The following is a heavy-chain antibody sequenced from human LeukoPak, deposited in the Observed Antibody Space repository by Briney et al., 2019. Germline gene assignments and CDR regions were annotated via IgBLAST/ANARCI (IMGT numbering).Heavy chain of an antibody. CDR2: IWYDGSNK. CDR1: GFTFSSYG. V-gene: IGHV3-33*08. J-gene: IGHJ4*02. Sequence: GKSLRLSCAASGFTFSSYGTHWVRQAPGKGLEWVAVIWYDGSNKYYADSVKGRFTISRDNSKNTLYLQMNSLRAEDTAVYYCARTRRYYDSSGYYLDYWGQGTLVTVSS. D-gene: IGHD3-22*01. CDR3: ARTRRYYDSSGYYLDY.